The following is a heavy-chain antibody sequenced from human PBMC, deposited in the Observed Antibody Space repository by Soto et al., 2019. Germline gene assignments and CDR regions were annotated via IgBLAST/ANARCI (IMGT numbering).Heavy chain of an antibody. CDR1: GFTFSNAW. J-gene: IGHJ3*02. D-gene: IGHD3-22*01. CDR3: TTDSYYYDSSGYYYVDHDAFDI. V-gene: IGHV3-15*01. CDR2: IKSKTDGGTT. Sequence: PGGSLRLSCAASGFTFSNAWMSWVRQAPGKGLEWVGRIKSKTDGGTTDYAAPVKGRFTISRDDSKNTLYLQMNSLKTEDTAVYYCTTDSYYYDSSGYYYVDHDAFDIWGQGTMVTV.